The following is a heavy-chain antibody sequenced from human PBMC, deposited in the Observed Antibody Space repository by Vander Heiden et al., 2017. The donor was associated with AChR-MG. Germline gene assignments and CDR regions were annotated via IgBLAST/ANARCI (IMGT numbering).Heavy chain of an antibody. CDR1: GFPFRSYG. V-gene: IGHV3-30*18. Sequence: QVQLVESGGGVVQPGRSLRLSCAASGFPFRSYGRHWVRQAPGKGLEWVAVISYDGSNKYYADSVKGRFTISRDNSKNTLYLQMNSLRAEDTAVYYCANGAPWRVQGVSKPQNDAFDIWGQGTMVTVSS. D-gene: IGHD3-10*01. CDR3: ANGAPWRVQGVSKPQNDAFDI. CDR2: ISYDGSNK. J-gene: IGHJ3*02.